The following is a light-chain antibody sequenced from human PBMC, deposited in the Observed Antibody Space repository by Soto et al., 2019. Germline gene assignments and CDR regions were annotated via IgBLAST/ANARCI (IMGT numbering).Light chain of an antibody. CDR3: TSYADSSAVV. Sequence: QSALTQPASVSGSPGQSIAISCTGTSSDVGGYNYVSWYQQHPGKAPKLVIYAVTNRPSGVSDRFSGSKSGNTASLTISRLQAEDEADYYCTSYADSSAVVFGGGTKLTVL. CDR2: AVT. V-gene: IGLV2-14*01. J-gene: IGLJ2*01. CDR1: SSDVGGYNY.